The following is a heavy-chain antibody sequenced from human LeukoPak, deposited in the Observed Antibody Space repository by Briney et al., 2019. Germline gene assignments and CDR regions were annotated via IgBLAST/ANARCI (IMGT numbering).Heavy chain of an antibody. J-gene: IGHJ4*02. V-gene: IGHV7-4-1*02. CDR2: INTNTGNP. CDR3: ARIDYAYYFDY. CDR1: GYTFTYRY. Sequence: ASVKVSCKASGYTFTYRYLHWVRQAPGQGLEWMGWINTNTGNPTYAQGFTGRFVFSLDTSVSTAYLQISSLKAEDTAVYYCARIDYAYYFDYWGQGTLVTVSS. D-gene: IGHD4-17*01.